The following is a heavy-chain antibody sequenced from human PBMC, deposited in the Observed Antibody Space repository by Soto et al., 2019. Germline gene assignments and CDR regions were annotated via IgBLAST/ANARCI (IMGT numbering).Heavy chain of an antibody. CDR1: GFTFSDYY. Sequence: QVQLVESGGGLVKPGGSLRLSCAASGFTFSDYYMSWIRQAPGKGLEWVSYISSSGSTIYYADSVKGRFTISRDNAKNSLYRQMNSLRAEDTAVYYCARARDYYDSSGRISLYFDYWGQGTLVTVSS. D-gene: IGHD3-22*01. J-gene: IGHJ4*02. CDR3: ARARDYYDSSGRISLYFDY. CDR2: ISSSGSTI. V-gene: IGHV3-11*01.